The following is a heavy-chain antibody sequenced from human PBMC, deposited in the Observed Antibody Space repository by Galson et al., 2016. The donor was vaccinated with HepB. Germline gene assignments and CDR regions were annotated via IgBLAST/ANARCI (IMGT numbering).Heavy chain of an antibody. J-gene: IGHJ5*02. CDR2: ISEDGSMT. CDR3: IRDLAGKGSS. D-gene: IGHD6-13*01. CDR1: GFTFSSFW. V-gene: IGHV3-74*01. Sequence: SLRLSCAASGFTFSSFWMHWVRQAPGKGLVWVSRISEDGSMTNYADSVRGRFTISRDNAKTTLYLQLNSLRAEDTALYSCIRDLAGKGSSWGPGTLVTVSS.